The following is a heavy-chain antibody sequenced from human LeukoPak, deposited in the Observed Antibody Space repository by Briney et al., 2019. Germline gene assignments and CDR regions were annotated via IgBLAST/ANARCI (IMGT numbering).Heavy chain of an antibody. Sequence: GGSLRLSCAASGFTFSSYAMHWVRQAPGKGLEWVAVISYDGSNKYYADSVKGRFTISRDNSKNTLYLQMNSLRAEDTAVYYCARHDSSGPFDYWGQGTLVTVSS. CDR2: ISYDGSNK. J-gene: IGHJ4*02. D-gene: IGHD3-22*01. CDR3: ARHDSSGPFDY. CDR1: GFTFSSYA. V-gene: IGHV3-30-3*01.